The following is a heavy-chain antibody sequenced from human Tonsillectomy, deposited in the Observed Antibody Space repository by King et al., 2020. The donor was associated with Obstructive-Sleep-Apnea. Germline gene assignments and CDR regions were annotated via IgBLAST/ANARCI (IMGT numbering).Heavy chain of an antibody. CDR1: GYPFFNYA. V-gene: IGHV1-3*04. CDR2: INTGNGNT. J-gene: IGHJ4*02. D-gene: IGHD3-22*01. Sequence: VQLVQSGAELRNPGASVKVSCKASGYPFFNYAVHWVRQAPGQRLEWMGGINTGNGNTYFSQKFQGRVTITRDTSASTAYMKLSSLKSEDTAIYYCASGDYDSSGPIDYWGLGTLVTVSS. CDR3: ASGDYDSSGPIDY.